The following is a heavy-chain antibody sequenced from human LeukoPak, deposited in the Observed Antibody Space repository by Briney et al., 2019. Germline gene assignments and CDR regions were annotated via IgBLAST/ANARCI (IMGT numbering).Heavy chain of an antibody. V-gene: IGHV3-73*01. CDR1: GFTFSGSA. CDR2: IRSKANSYAT. CDR3: TSGGYCSSTSCYGEN. D-gene: IGHD2-2*01. J-gene: IGHJ4*02. Sequence: QTGGSLRLSCAASGFTFSGSAMHWVRQASGKGLEWVGRIRSKANSYATAYAASVKGRFTISRDDSKNTAYLQMNSLKTEETAMYYCTSGGYCSSTSCYGENWGQGTLVTVSS.